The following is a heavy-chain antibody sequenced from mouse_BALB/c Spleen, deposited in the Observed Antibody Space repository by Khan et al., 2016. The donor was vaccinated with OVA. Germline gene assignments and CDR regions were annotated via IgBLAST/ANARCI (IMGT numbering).Heavy chain of an antibody. CDR2: IWAGGST. Sequence: QVQLQQSGPGLVAPSQSLSITCTVSGFSLTSYGVHWVRQPPGKGLEWLGVIWAGGSTNYNSALMSRLSISRDKSKSQAFLKMNSLQTGDTATYYCARGDGYYEDAMDYWGQGTSVTVSS. CDR3: ARGDGYYEDAMDY. CDR1: GFSLTSYG. D-gene: IGHD2-3*01. V-gene: IGHV2-9*02. J-gene: IGHJ4*01.